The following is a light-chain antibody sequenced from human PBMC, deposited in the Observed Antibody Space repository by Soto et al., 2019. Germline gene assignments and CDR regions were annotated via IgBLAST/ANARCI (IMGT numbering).Light chain of an antibody. CDR1: QSVSSS. CDR3: QQYNSYSWT. J-gene: IGKJ1*01. Sequence: EIEMTQSPDTLSVSPGERATLSCRASQSVSSSLAWYQQKPGQTPRLLIYGASTRATGIPARFSGSGSGTEFTLTISSLQSEDSAVYYCQQYNSYSWTFGQGTKVDIK. CDR2: GAS. V-gene: IGKV3-15*01.